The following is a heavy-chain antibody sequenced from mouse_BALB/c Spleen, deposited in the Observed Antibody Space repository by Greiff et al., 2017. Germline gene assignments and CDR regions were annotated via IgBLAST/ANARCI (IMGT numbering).Heavy chain of an antibody. CDR3: ARSGGNFAWFAY. D-gene: IGHD2-1*01. Sequence: EVNVVESGGGLVQPGGSRKLSCAASGFTFSSFGMHWVRQAPEKGLEWVAYISSGSSTIYYADTVKGRFTISRDNPKNTLFLQMTSLRSEDTAMYYCARSGGNFAWFAYWGQGTRVTVSA. CDR1: GFTFSSFG. J-gene: IGHJ3*01. V-gene: IGHV5-17*02. CDR2: ISSGSSTI.